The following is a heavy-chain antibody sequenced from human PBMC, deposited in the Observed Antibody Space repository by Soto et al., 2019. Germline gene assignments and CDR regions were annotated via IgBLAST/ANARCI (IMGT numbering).Heavy chain of an antibody. CDR1: GFTFSSYA. V-gene: IGHV3-30*18. CDR2: ISYDGSNK. J-gene: IGHJ4*02. Sequence: GGSLRLSCAASGFTFSSYAMHWVRQAPGKGLEWVAVISYDGSNKYYADSVKGRFTISRDNSKNTLYLQMNSLRAEDTAVYYCAKDYGLFWGQGTLVTVSS. CDR3: AKDYGLF. D-gene: IGHD3-16*01.